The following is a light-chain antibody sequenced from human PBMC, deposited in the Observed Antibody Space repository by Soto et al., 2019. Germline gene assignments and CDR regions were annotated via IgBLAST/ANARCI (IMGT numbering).Light chain of an antibody. J-gene: IGKJ1*01. CDR1: QSISSW. V-gene: IGKV1-5*03. CDR3: QQYNDNWT. CDR2: KAS. Sequence: DIQMTQSPSTLSASVGDRFTITCRSSQSISSWLAWYQQKPGQAPKLLIYKASTLQSGVPSRFSGSGSGTEFTLAISSLQPDDSATYYCQQYNDNWTFGQGTKVEIK.